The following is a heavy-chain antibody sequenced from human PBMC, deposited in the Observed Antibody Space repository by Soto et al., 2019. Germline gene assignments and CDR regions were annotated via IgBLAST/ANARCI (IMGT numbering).Heavy chain of an antibody. D-gene: IGHD5-12*01. Sequence: SETLSLTCTVSGGSINTFYWSWVRQPAGKGLEWIGHIFSSGSTSFNPSLESRVAMSVDTSKNHFSLNLSSVTAADMAVYYCAREGSYSAYNFAHGIQLWSFDFWGQGALVTVSS. V-gene: IGHV4-4*07. CDR3: AREGSYSAYNFAHGIQLWSFDF. J-gene: IGHJ4*02. CDR2: IFSSGST. CDR1: GGSINTFY.